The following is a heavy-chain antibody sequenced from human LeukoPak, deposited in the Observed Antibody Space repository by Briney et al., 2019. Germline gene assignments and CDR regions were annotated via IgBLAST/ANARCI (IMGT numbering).Heavy chain of an antibody. J-gene: IGHJ4*02. D-gene: IGHD2-2*01. CDR2: IIPIFGTA. Sequence: GASVKVSCKASGGTFSSYAISWVRQAPGQGLEWMGGIIPIFGTANYAQKFQGRDTITADKSTSTAYMELSSLRSEDTAVYYCARETEGYCSSTGCPLKYWGQGTLVTVSS. CDR3: ARETEGYCSSTGCPLKY. CDR1: GGTFSSYA. V-gene: IGHV1-69*06.